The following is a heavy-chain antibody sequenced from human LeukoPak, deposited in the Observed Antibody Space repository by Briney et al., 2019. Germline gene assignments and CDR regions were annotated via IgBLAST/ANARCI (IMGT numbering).Heavy chain of an antibody. CDR3: AKDLRLSVGTSPFDY. V-gene: IGHV3-23*01. Sequence: GGSLRLSCAASGFTFSSYGMNWVRQATGKGLEWVSGISASGGRTFYADSVKGRFTISRDNSKNTLYLQMNSLRADDTALYYCAKDLRLSVGTSPFDYWGQGTLVTVSS. CDR1: GFTFSSYG. J-gene: IGHJ4*02. CDR2: ISASGGRT. D-gene: IGHD4-23*01.